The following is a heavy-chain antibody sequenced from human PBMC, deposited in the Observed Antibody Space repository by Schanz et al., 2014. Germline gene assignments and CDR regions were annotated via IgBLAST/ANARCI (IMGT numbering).Heavy chain of an antibody. CDR1: GFTFTTNA. CDR3: AKDDTQVNGMDV. Sequence: EVQLVESGGCLIQPGGSLRLSCAASGFTFTTNAMSWVRQPPGKGLEWVSTITSNGGGTYYADSVKGRFTISRDNSKKTLYLQMNSLRAEDTAVYYCAKDDTQVNGMDVWGQGTTVTVSS. CDR2: ITSNGGGT. J-gene: IGHJ6*02. V-gene: IGHV3-23*04.